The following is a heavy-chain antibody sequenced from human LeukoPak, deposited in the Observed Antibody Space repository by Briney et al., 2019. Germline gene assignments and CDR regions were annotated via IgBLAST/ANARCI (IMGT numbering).Heavy chain of an antibody. CDR2: ISIPTFT. D-gene: IGHD6-19*01. CDR3: VKERDRGVDVADDFDL. Sequence: PGESLRLSCAASGLTFRDYSMAWVRQVPGGGLAGVSGISIPTFTIYAAPVKGRFIISRDNSRNTLYLQMNNLRAEDTAVYYCVKERDRGVDVADDFDLWGQGTLVTVSS. V-gene: IGHV3-53*01. CDR1: GLTFRDYS. J-gene: IGHJ4*02.